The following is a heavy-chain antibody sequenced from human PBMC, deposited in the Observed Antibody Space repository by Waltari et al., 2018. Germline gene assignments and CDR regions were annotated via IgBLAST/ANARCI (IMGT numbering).Heavy chain of an antibody. Sequence: EVQLVQSGAEVKKPGESLKISCKGSGYSFTSYWIGWVRQMPGKGLEWMGIIYPGDSDTRYSPSFQGQVTISADKSISTAYLQWSSLKASDTAMYYCARQERGYSYGGAFDYYYYGMDVWGQGTTVTVSS. V-gene: IGHV5-51*01. J-gene: IGHJ6*02. CDR2: IYPGDSDT. CDR3: ARQERGYSYGGAFDYYYYGMDV. D-gene: IGHD5-18*01. CDR1: GYSFTSYW.